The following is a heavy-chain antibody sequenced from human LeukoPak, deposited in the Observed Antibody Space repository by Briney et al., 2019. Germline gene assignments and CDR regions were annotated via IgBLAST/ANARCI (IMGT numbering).Heavy chain of an antibody. D-gene: IGHD4-11*01. J-gene: IGHJ6*03. CDR3: ARGRVSSSTWYSTYYYFFYMDL. V-gene: IGHV4-59*01. CDR1: DDSITMYY. CDR2: VDRTGTT. Sequence: PSETLSLTCTVSDDSITMYYWTWIRQPPGKGLEWIGYVDRTGTTNFNPSLNGRVSISRDTSKNFFSLRLRSVTAADTAVYFCARGRVSSSTWYSTYYYFFYMDLWGKGTTVTVSS.